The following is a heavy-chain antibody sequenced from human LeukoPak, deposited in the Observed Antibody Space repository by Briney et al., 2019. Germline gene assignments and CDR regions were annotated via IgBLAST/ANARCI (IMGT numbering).Heavy chain of an antibody. CDR1: GGTFSSYA. Sequence: PAASVKVSCKASGGTFSSYAISWVRQAPGQGLEWMGGIIPIFGTANYAQKFQGRVTITADKSTSTAYMELSSLRSEDTAVYYCARAGLSGSYSSGYYYYMDVWGKGTTVTVSS. J-gene: IGHJ6*03. D-gene: IGHD1-26*01. CDR3: ARAGLSGSYSSGYYYYMDV. CDR2: IIPIFGTA. V-gene: IGHV1-69*06.